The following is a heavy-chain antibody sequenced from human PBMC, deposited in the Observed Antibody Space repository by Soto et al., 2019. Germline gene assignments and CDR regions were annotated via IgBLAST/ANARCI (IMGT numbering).Heavy chain of an antibody. D-gene: IGHD2-21*02. CDR1: GFTFRAYT. CDR3: AKTGPVTARIRFVY. V-gene: IGHV3-23*01. CDR2: IDGRDGT. J-gene: IGHJ4*02. Sequence: EVQLLESGGGLVQPGGSLRLSCAGSGFTFRAYTMAWVRQAPGKGLEWVSGIDGRDGTYYADSVKGRFNISRDSSRNTLFLQMGSLSADDTAVYYCAKTGPVTARIRFVYWGQGALVTVS.